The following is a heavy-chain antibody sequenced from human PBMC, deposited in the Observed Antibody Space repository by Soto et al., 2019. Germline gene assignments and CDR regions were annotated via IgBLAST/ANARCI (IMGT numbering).Heavy chain of an antibody. CDR3: ATNGPVLLPPWD. J-gene: IGHJ4*02. Sequence: LRLSCAASVFTFSDYHMSWIRQAPGKGLEWISYISGSSRYTNYADSVKGRFTISRDNAKNSLYLQMNSLRAEDTAVYYCATNGPVLLPPWDWGQGTLVTVSS. V-gene: IGHV3-11*06. D-gene: IGHD2-15*01. CDR1: VFTFSDYH. CDR2: ISGSSRYT.